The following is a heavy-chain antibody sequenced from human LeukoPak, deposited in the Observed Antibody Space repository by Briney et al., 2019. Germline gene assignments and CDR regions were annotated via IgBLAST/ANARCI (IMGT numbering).Heavy chain of an antibody. V-gene: IGHV4-31*03. CDR1: GGSISSGGYY. CDR2: IYYSGST. D-gene: IGHD3-9*01. CDR3: ARAWYYDILTGLFDY. Sequence: SQTLSLTCTVSGGSISSGGYYWSWIRQHPGKGLEWIGYIYYSGSTYYNPSLKSRVTISVDTSKNQFSLKLSSVTAADTAVYCCARAWYYDILTGLFDYWGQGTLVTVSS. J-gene: IGHJ4*02.